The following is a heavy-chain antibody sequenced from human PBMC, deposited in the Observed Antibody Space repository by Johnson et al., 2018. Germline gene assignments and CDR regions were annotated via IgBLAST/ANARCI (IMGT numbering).Heavy chain of an antibody. D-gene: IGHD3/OR15-3a*01. Sequence: QVQLVQSGGGVVKPGRSLSLSCAASGFTFSNYALHWVRQAPGKGLEWVAIISYDGNNKYYADSVTGRFTISRDSSKNTLYLKMNSRRAEDTAVYYCARDDQPADESRGGARDCWGKGTTVSVSS. J-gene: IGHJ6*04. CDR3: ARDDQPADESRGGARDC. CDR2: ISYDGNNK. V-gene: IGHV3-30-3*01. CDR1: GFTFSNYA.